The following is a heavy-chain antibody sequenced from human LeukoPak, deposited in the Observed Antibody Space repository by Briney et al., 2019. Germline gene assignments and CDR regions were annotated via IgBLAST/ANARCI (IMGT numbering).Heavy chain of an antibody. D-gene: IGHD3-3*01. V-gene: IGHV4-39*07. J-gene: IGHJ3*02. CDR2: INYGGNT. CDR1: GGSISSSAYH. Sequence: SETLSLTCTVSGGSISSSAYHWGWIRQPPGKGLEWIGTINYGGNTYYNLSLKSRVIIFLDTSKNQFSLKLSFVTAADAAVYYCAREIPGVGFLEWLPKGSFDIWGQGTMVSVSS. CDR3: AREIPGVGFLEWLPKGSFDI.